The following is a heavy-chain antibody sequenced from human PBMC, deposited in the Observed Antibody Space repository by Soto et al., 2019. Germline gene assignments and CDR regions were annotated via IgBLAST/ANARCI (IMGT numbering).Heavy chain of an antibody. V-gene: IGHV1-18*01. CDR2: ISPYNDYT. D-gene: IGHD3-16*01. J-gene: IGHJ6*02. CDR1: GYTFIRYG. Sequence: QVQLVQSAAEVKKPGASVRVSCKASGYTFIRYGIAWVRQAPGQGLEWMEWISPYNDYTIYAQKLQGRVTMTADTSTRTVYMELRGLKSVDTAVYSCARGGYYDNTWGKLSHYGLDVWGQGTSVTVSS. CDR3: ARGGYYDNTWGKLSHYGLDV.